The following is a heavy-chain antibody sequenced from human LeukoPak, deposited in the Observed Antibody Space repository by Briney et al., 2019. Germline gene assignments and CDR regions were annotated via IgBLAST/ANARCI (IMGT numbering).Heavy chain of an antibody. D-gene: IGHD3-16*01. J-gene: IGHJ4*02. CDR1: GFTFSDYY. CDR2: ISSSSSYT. CDR3: ARGTRIMITFGGVNPPDY. Sequence: GGSLRLSCAASGFTFSDYYMSWIRQAPGKGLEWVSYISSSSSYTNYADSVKGRFTISRDNAKNSLYLQMNSLRAEDTAVYYCARGTRIMITFGGVNPPDYWGQGTLVTASS. V-gene: IGHV3-11*06.